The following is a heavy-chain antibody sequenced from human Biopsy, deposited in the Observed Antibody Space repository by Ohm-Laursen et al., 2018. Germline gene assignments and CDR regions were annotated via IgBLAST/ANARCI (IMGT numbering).Heavy chain of an antibody. J-gene: IGHJ4*02. CDR3: ALQSVAQMKNFDY. Sequence: SVKVSCKSSGYSFTSYYIHWVRQAPGQGLEWMGWISPKSGDTNYAHKFQGNITMTRDTSMSTAYMEMSRLRCDDTAVYYCALQSVAQMKNFDYWGQGTLVTVSS. D-gene: IGHD6-19*01. CDR1: GYSFTSYY. CDR2: ISPKSGDT. V-gene: IGHV1-2*02.